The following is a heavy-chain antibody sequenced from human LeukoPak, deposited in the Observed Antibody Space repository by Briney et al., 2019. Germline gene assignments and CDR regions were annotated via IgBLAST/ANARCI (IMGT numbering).Heavy chain of an antibody. D-gene: IGHD1-7*01. J-gene: IGHJ4*02. V-gene: IGHV3-7*01. CDR3: ARAGSNWNYVY. CDR1: GFTFRGFL. Sequence: GGSLRLSCAASGFTFRGFLMSWVRQIPGKGLEWVANIKQDGSEKYYADALRGRFTISRDNTKNSLSLQMNSLMVEDTAVYYCARAGSNWNYVYWGQGTLVTVSS. CDR2: IKQDGSEK.